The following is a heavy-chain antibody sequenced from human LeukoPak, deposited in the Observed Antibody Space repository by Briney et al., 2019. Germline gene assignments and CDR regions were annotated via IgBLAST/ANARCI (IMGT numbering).Heavy chain of an antibody. V-gene: IGHV5-10-1*01. CDR1: GYSFTSYW. J-gene: IGHJ4*02. Sequence: GESLRISCKGSGYSFTSYWISWVRQMPGKGLEWVGGIDPSDSYTNYSPSFQGHVTISADKSISTAYLQWSSLKASDTAMYYCAMSGYSSSWYRPLDYWGQGTLVTVSS. D-gene: IGHD6-13*01. CDR3: AMSGYSSSWYRPLDY. CDR2: IDPSDSYT.